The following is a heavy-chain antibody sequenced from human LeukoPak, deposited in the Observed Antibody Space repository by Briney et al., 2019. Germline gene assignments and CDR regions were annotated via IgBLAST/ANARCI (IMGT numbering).Heavy chain of an antibody. Sequence: ASVKVSCKASGYTFTGYYMHWVRQAPGQGLEWMGWINSNSGGTNYAQKFQGRVTMTRDTSISTAYMELSRLRSDDTAVYYCARELITTSTRNFDYWGQGTLVTVSA. CDR2: INSNSGGT. CDR3: ARELITTSTRNFDY. CDR1: GYTFTGYY. D-gene: IGHD2-8*01. V-gene: IGHV1-2*02. J-gene: IGHJ4*02.